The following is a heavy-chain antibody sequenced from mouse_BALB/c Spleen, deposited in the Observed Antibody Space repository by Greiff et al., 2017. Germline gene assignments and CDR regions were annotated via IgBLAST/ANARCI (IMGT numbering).Heavy chain of an antibody. Sequence: VQLQQSGGGLVQPGGSLRLSCATSGFTFTDYYMSWVRQPPGKALEWLGFIRNKANGYTTEYSASVKGRFTISRDNSQSILYLQMNTLRAEDSATYYCASYYDYIYAMDYWGQGTSVTVSS. CDR1: GFTFTDYY. V-gene: IGHV7-3*02. D-gene: IGHD2-4*01. CDR2: IRNKANGYTT. J-gene: IGHJ4*01. CDR3: ASYYDYIYAMDY.